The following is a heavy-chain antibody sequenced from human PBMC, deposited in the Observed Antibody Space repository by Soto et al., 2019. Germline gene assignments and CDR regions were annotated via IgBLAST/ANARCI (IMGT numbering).Heavy chain of an antibody. CDR2: ISYDGSNK. CDR3: AKEYSPVPAAIYGMDV. CDR1: GFTFSSYG. Sequence: GGSLRLSCAASGFTFSSYGMHWVRQAPGKGLEWVAVISYDGSNKYYADSVKGRFSISRDNSKNTLYLQMNSLRAEDTAVYYCAKEYSPVPAAIYGMDVWGQGTTVTVSS. V-gene: IGHV3-30*18. D-gene: IGHD2-2*01. J-gene: IGHJ6*02.